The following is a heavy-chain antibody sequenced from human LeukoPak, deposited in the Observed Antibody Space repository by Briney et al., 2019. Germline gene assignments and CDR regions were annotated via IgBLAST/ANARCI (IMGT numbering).Heavy chain of an antibody. Sequence: GASVKVSCKASGGTFSTYGISWVRQAPGQGLEWMGGIIPIFGTANYAQKFQGRVTITRNTAISTAYMELSSLTSEDTAVYYCVRGDRNYDILTGYSKSWFDPWGQGTLVTVSS. CDR3: VRGDRNYDILTGYSKSWFDP. D-gene: IGHD3-9*01. CDR2: IIPIFGTA. CDR1: GGTFSTYG. J-gene: IGHJ5*02. V-gene: IGHV1-69*05.